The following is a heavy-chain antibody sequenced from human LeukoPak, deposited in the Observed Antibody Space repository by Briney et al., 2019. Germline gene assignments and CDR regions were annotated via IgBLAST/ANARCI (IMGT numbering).Heavy chain of an antibody. D-gene: IGHD6-13*01. CDR2: ISGDSRYI. J-gene: IGHJ4*02. CDR3: ARGPFSSSWSEFDY. Sequence: GGSLTLSCAASGFTFSDYSLNWVRQAPGKGLEWVSCISGDSRYIYYADSLKGRSTISRDSAQNSLYLHMNNLRAEDTAVYYCARGPFSSSWSEFDYWGQGTLVTVSS. V-gene: IGHV3-21*06. CDR1: GFTFSDYS.